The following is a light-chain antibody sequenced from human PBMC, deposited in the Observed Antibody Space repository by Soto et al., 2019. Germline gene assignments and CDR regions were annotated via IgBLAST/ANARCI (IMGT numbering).Light chain of an antibody. CDR3: QQYHSYPLT. V-gene: IGKV1-5*01. CDR1: QSISRW. CDR2: DAS. J-gene: IGKJ4*01. Sequence: DIQMTQSPSTLSASVGDRVTITCRASQSISRWLAWHQQKPGKAPKLLIYDASSLESGVPSRLSGSGSGTEFTLTISSLQPDDFATYYCQQYHSYPLTFGGGTKVDIK.